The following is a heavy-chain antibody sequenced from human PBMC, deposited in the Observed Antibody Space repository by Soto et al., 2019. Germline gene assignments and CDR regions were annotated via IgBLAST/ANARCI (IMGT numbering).Heavy chain of an antibody. V-gene: IGHV4-59*08. CDR3: ARRYGYSFDY. D-gene: IGHD4-17*01. Sequence: QVQLQESGPGLVKPSETLSLTCTVSGGSISSYYWSWIRQPPGKGLEWIGYIYYSGSTNYNPSLKRRVTLSVATSKNQLSLKLSSVTAADTAVYYCARRYGYSFDYWGQGTLVTVSS. CDR2: IYYSGST. J-gene: IGHJ4*02. CDR1: GGSISSYY.